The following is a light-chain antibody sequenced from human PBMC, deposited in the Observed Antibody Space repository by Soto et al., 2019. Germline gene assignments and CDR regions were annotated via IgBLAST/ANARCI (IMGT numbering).Light chain of an antibody. CDR3: SSYTSSSTQV. V-gene: IGLV2-14*03. Sequence: QPVLTQPASVSGSPGQSITISCTGTSSDVGIYKYVSWYQQHPGKAPKLMIYDVSHRPSGVSNRFSGSKSANTASLSISGLQAEDEADYYCSSYTSSSTQVFGTGTKLTVL. CDR2: DVS. CDR1: SSDVGIYKY. J-gene: IGLJ1*01.